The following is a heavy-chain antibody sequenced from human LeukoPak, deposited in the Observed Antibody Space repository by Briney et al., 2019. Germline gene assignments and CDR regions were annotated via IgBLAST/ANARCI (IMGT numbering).Heavy chain of an antibody. Sequence: SETLSLTCTVSGGSISSSSYYWGWIRQPPGKGLEWIGSIYYSGSTYYNPSLKSRVTISVDTSKSQFSLKLSSVTAADTAVYYCARLGCGSCYSYYYYGMDVWGQGPRSPSP. V-gene: IGHV4-39*01. J-gene: IGHJ6*02. CDR3: ARLGCGSCYSYYYYGMDV. CDR1: GGSISSSSYY. CDR2: IYYSGST. D-gene: IGHD2-15*01.